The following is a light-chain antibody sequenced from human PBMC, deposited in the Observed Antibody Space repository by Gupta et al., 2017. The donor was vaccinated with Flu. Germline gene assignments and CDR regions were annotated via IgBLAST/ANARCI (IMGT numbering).Light chain of an antibody. Sequence: TTSDVGAYNYVSWYQHHPGKAPQVIILDVSNRPSGVSYRFSGSKSGNTAFLTISGLQAEDEADYYCTSYTSSDTLVFGTGTEVTVL. CDR2: DVS. V-gene: IGLV2-14*03. CDR1: TSDVGAYNY. J-gene: IGLJ1*01. CDR3: TSYTSSDTLV.